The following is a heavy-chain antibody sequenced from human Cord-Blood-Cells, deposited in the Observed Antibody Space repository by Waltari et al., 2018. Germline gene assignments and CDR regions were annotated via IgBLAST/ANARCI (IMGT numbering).Heavy chain of an antibody. V-gene: IGHV3-53*02. CDR2: IYSGGST. Sequence: EVQLVETGGGLIQPGGSLRLSCAASGFTVSSNYMSWVRQAPGKGLEWVSVIYSGGSTYYADSVKGRFTISRDNSKNTLYLQMNSLRAEDTAVYYCATSSIAARHFDYWGQGTLVTVSS. CDR3: ATSSIAARHFDY. CDR1: GFTVSSNY. D-gene: IGHD6-6*01. J-gene: IGHJ4*02.